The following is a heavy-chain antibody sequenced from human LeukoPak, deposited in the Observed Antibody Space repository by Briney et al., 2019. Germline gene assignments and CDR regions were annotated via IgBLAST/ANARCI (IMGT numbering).Heavy chain of an antibody. V-gene: IGHV4-34*01. J-gene: IGHJ4*02. CDR2: INHSGGT. D-gene: IGHD2-2*02. CDR3: ARAYCSSSSCYKSQYYFDY. Sequence: SETLSLTCAVYGGSFSGYSWSWIRQPPGKGLEWIGEINHSGGTNFNPSLKSRVTISIDTSKNQFSLKLRSVTAADTAVYYCARAYCSSSSCYKSQYYFDYWGQGTLVTVSS. CDR1: GGSFSGYS.